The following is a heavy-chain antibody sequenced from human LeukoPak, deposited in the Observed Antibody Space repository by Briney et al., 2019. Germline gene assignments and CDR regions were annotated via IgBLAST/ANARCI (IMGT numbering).Heavy chain of an antibody. Sequence: PGGSLRLSCAASGFTFRSYWMTWVRQSPGKGLEWVANIKQDGSETYHVDSVKGRFTISRDNAKDSLYLEMNSLRAEDTAVYYCARGSSGWYGIDYWGQGALVNVSS. D-gene: IGHD6-19*01. CDR3: ARGSSGWYGIDY. J-gene: IGHJ4*02. CDR2: IKQDGSET. V-gene: IGHV3-7*01. CDR1: GFTFRSYW.